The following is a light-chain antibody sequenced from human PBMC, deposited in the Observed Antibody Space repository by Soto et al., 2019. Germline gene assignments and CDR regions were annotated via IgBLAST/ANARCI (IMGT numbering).Light chain of an antibody. Sequence: EIVMTQSPATLSVSPVETATLPCRSSQRVGINLAWYQQKPGQAPRLLIYSASTRASGIPDRFSGSGSGTEFTLTISSLQSEDFAVYFCQQYNNWPFSFGQGTRLEIK. V-gene: IGKV3-15*01. CDR1: QRVGIN. CDR2: SAS. J-gene: IGKJ5*01. CDR3: QQYNNWPFS.